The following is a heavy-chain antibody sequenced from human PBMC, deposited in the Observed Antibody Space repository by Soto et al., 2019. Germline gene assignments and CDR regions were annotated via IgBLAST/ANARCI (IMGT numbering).Heavy chain of an antibody. CDR3: ARQSSGGSCYTGYFQH. CDR2: IDWDDDK. V-gene: IGHV2-70*11. J-gene: IGHJ1*01. CDR1: GFSLSTSGMC. D-gene: IGHD2-15*01. Sequence: ETRATLGNDTRTLTLTCTFCGFSLSTSGMCVSWIRQPPGKALEWLARIDWDDDKYYSTSLKTRLTISKDTSKNQVVLTMTNMDPVDTATYYCARQSSGGSCYTGYFQHWGQGTLVTVSS.